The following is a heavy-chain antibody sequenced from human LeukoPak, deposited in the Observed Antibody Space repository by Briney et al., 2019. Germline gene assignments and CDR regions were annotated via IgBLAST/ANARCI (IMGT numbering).Heavy chain of an antibody. Sequence: ASVKVSCKASGYTFTGYYMHWVRQAPGQGLGWMGWINPNSGGTNYAQKFQGRVTMTRDTSISTAYMELSRLRSDDTAVYYCARDLGSSSWPFDYWGQGTLVTVSS. V-gene: IGHV1-2*02. CDR3: ARDLGSSSWPFDY. CDR2: INPNSGGT. CDR1: GYTFTGYY. D-gene: IGHD6-13*01. J-gene: IGHJ4*02.